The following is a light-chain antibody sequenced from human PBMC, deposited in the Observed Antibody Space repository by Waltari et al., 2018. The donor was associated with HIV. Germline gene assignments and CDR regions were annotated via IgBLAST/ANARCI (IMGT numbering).Light chain of an antibody. CDR3: LQSYSLFMWT. CDR2: SAS. J-gene: IGKJ1*01. Sequence: DIQMTQSPSSLSASAGDRVTITCRASQSISRYLSWYQQKPGKIPELLIYSASSLQTGVPSRFSGSGSGTDFTLTISSLQPEDFATYYCLQSYSLFMWTFGQGTKVEVK. V-gene: IGKV1-39*01. CDR1: QSISRY.